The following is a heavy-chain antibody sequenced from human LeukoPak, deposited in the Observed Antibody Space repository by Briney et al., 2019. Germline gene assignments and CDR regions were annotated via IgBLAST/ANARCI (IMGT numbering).Heavy chain of an antibody. J-gene: IGHJ6*02. CDR1: GFTFSSYS. CDR3: ARELGCSSTSCYWSLLYYGMDV. CDR2: ISSSSSYI. Sequence: KSGGSLRLSCAASGFTFSSYSMNWVRQAPGKGLEWVSSISSSSSYIYYADSVKGRFTISRDNAKNSLYLQMNSLRAEDTAVYYCARELGCSSTSCYWSLLYYGMDVWGQGTTVTVSS. V-gene: IGHV3-21*01. D-gene: IGHD2-2*01.